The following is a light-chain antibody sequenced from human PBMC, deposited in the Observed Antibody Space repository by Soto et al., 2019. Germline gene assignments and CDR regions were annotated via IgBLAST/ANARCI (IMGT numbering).Light chain of an antibody. CDR2: DNN. Sequence: QSVLTQPPSVSAAPGQKVTISCSGSSSNIGKNYVSWYQQRPGTAPKLLIYDNNKRPSGIPDRFAGSKSGTSATLGITGLQTGDEADYYCGTLDSSLSAVVFGGGTKVTVL. CDR3: GTLDSSLSAVV. V-gene: IGLV1-51*01. J-gene: IGLJ2*01. CDR1: SSNIGKNY.